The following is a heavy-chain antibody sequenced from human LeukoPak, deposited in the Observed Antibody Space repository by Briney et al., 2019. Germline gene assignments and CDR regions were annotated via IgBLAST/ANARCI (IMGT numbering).Heavy chain of an antibody. Sequence: SETLSLTCTVSGGSISSYYWSWIRQPPGKGLGWIGYIYYSGSTNYNPSLKSRVTISVDTSKNQFSLKLSSVTAADTAVYYCARDRVAAAGFRTNWFDPWGQGTLVTVSS. J-gene: IGHJ5*02. CDR1: GGSISSYY. V-gene: IGHV4-59*01. CDR2: IYYSGST. CDR3: ARDRVAAAGFRTNWFDP. D-gene: IGHD6-13*01.